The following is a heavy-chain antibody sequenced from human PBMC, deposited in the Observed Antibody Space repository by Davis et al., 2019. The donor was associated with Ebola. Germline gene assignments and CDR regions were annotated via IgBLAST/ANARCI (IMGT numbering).Heavy chain of an antibody. CDR3: ASLRRTITGMDDAFDI. CDR2: IFPDDSDA. D-gene: IGHD2-8*02. J-gene: IGHJ3*02. V-gene: IGHV5-51*01. CDR1: GYGFTNYW. Sequence: PGGSLRLSCKGSGYGFTNYWIGWVRQMPGKGLEWMGFIFPDDSDATYSPSFQGPVTFSADKSMKTAFLQWSSLKASDTAMYYCASLRRTITGMDDAFDIWGQGTVVTVSS.